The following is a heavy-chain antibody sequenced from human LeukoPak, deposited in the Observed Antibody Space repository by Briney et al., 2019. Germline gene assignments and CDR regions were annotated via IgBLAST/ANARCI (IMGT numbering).Heavy chain of an antibody. D-gene: IGHD1-26*01. Sequence: GGSLRLSCAASGFTFSSYAMSWVRQAQGKGLEWVSAINGSGGSTYYADSVKGRFTISRDNSKNTLYLQMNSLRAEDTAVYYCARVGATGAAFDIWGQGTMVTVSS. CDR3: ARVGATGAAFDI. CDR1: GFTFSSYA. J-gene: IGHJ3*02. V-gene: IGHV3-23*01. CDR2: INGSGGST.